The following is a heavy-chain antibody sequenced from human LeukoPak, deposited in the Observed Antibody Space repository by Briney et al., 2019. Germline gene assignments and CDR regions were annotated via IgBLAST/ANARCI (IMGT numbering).Heavy chain of an antibody. D-gene: IGHD2-21*01. CDR1: GLTFSNVW. Sequence: GGSLRLSCEVSGLTFSNVWMPWVRQTPGQGLVWVCRINTAGSTVYADPVKGRFTISRDNAKNMVYLQMNSLRTEDTAVYYCASFRDTDNWGRGTMVTVSS. V-gene: IGHV3-74*01. CDR2: INTAGST. J-gene: IGHJ3*01. CDR3: ASFRDTDN.